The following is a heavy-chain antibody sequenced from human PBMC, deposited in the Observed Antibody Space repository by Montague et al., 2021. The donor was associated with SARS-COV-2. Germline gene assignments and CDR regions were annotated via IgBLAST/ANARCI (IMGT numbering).Heavy chain of an antibody. D-gene: IGHD3-9*01. J-gene: IGHJ5*01. CDR1: GGSLSTGTYN. Sequence: SETRSLTCTVSGGSLSTGTYNRGWIPRPPGKGPEWIPTISYSGNTYYSTSLQTRATLSMNMSTNQFSLRLTSVPAAVTAVYSCARHPTGYPNWFDSWGQGTSVTVSS. CDR2: ISYSGNT. CDR3: ARHPTGYPNWFDS. V-gene: IGHV4-39*01.